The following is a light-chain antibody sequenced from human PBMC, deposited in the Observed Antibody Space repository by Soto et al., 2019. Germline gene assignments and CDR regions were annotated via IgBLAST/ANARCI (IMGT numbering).Light chain of an antibody. J-gene: IGLJ1*01. CDR1: SSNIGNNA. CDR2: YDD. Sequence: QSVLTQPPSVSEAPRQRVTISCSGSSSNIGNNAVNWYQQLPGKAPKLLIYYDDLLPSGVSDRFSGSKSGTSASLAISGLQSEDEADYYCAAWDDSLNGLVFGTGPKVTVL. CDR3: AAWDDSLNGLV. V-gene: IGLV1-36*01.